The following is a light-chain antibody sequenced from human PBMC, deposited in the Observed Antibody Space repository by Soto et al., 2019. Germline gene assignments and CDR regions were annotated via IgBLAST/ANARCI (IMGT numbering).Light chain of an antibody. CDR2: KAS. V-gene: IGKV1-5*03. CDR3: LHCNSYSEA. CDR1: QSISSW. Sequence: DIRMTQSPSTLSASVGDRVTITCRASQSISSWLAWYQQKPGKAPKLLIYKASTLKSGVPSRFSGSGSGTEFTLTISSLQPDDFATYYCLHCNSYSEAFGQGTKVDIK. J-gene: IGKJ1*01.